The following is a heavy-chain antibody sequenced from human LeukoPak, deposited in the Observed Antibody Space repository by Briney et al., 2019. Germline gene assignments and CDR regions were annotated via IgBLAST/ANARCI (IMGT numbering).Heavy chain of an antibody. Sequence: SETLSLTCTVSGGSISSYYWSWIRQPPGKGLEWIGYIYYSGSTNYNPSLKSRVTISVDTSKNQFSLKLSSVTAADTAAYYCAKGQYESSGWYSDYYYGMDVWGQGTTVTVSS. CDR1: GGSISSYY. V-gene: IGHV4-59*01. CDR3: AKGQYESSGWYSDYYYGMDV. J-gene: IGHJ6*02. D-gene: IGHD6-19*01. CDR2: IYYSGST.